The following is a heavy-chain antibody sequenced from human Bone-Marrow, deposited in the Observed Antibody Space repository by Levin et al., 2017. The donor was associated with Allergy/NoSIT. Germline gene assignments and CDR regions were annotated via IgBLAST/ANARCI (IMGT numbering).Heavy chain of an antibody. CDR3: ARSMFITSRPHYYYGMDV. CDR1: GFTFSRYW. Sequence: GGSLRLSCVGSGFTFSRYWMNWVRQTPGKGLDWVANIKEDGNEKYYVDSVKGRFTISRDNAENSLFLEMNSLRGEDTAVYYCARSMFITSRPHYYYGMDVWGQGTTVTVSS. D-gene: IGHD3-16*01. CDR2: IKEDGNEK. J-gene: IGHJ6*02. V-gene: IGHV3-7*01.